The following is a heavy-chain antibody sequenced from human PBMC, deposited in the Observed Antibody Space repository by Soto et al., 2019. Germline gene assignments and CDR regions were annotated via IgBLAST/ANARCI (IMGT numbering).Heavy chain of an antibody. Sequence: GGSLRLSCAASGFTFNFYAMSWVRQAPGKGLEWVSTISDDGEGTYYADSVKGRFTISRDNSKNTLYVQMNSLRAEDTAVYYCATTTVTRVYYYYGMDVWGQGITVTVSS. V-gene: IGHV3-23*01. J-gene: IGHJ6*02. D-gene: IGHD4-17*01. CDR1: GFTFNFYA. CDR2: ISDDGEGT. CDR3: ATTTVTRVYYYYGMDV.